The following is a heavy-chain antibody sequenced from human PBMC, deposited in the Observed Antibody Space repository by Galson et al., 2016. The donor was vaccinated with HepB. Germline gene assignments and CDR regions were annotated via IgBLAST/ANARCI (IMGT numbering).Heavy chain of an antibody. CDR2: ISYSGTT. V-gene: IGHV4-31*03. D-gene: IGHD2-2*01. CDR1: GGSFNDNYY. CDR3: ARVPFVVIPTSTDALYYYYAMDV. J-gene: IGHJ6*02. Sequence: TLSLTCTVSGGSFNDNYYWRWIRQHPGKGLEWIGDISYSGTTHYNASLKSRLIISIDTSKNQFSLRVNSVTAADTAVYYCARVPFVVIPTSTDALYYYYAMDVWGQGTTVTVSS.